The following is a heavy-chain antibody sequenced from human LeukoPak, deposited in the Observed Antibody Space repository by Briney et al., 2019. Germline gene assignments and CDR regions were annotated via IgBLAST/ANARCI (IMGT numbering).Heavy chain of an antibody. CDR2: ISAYNGNT. CDR1: GYTFTSYG. Sequence: ASVKVSCKASGYTFTSYGISWVRQAPGQGLEWMGWISAYNGNTNYAQKLQGRVTMTTATSTSTAYMELRSLRSDDTAVYYCARDLKRYCSSTSCYQFDYWGQGTLVTVSS. V-gene: IGHV1-18*01. J-gene: IGHJ4*02. CDR3: ARDLKRYCSSTSCYQFDY. D-gene: IGHD2-2*01.